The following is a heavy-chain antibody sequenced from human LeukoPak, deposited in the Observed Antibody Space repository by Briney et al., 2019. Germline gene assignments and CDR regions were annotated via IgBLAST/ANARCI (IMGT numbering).Heavy chain of an antibody. CDR3: AKVPRGSYFDY. D-gene: IGHD1-26*01. CDR1: GFTFSTYS. J-gene: IGHJ4*02. V-gene: IGHV3-21*04. Sequence: GGSLRLSCAASGFTFSTYSMNWVRQAPGKGLEWVSSISTSSSYIYYADSVKGRFTISRDNAKNSVYLQMNSLRAEDTAVYYCAKVPRGSYFDYWGQGTLVTVSS. CDR2: ISTSSSYI.